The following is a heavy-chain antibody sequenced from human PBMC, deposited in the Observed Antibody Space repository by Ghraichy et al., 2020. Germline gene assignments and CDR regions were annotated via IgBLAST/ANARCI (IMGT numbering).Heavy chain of an antibody. D-gene: IGHD4-17*01. Sequence: GGSLRLSCAASGFTFSSYSMNWVRQAPGKGLEWVSSISSSSSYIYYADSVKGRFTISRDNAKNSLYLQMNSLRAEDTAVYYCARGRPDDYGVDYWGQGTLVTVSS. V-gene: IGHV3-21*01. J-gene: IGHJ4*02. CDR2: ISSSSSYI. CDR1: GFTFSSYS. CDR3: ARGRPDDYGVDY.